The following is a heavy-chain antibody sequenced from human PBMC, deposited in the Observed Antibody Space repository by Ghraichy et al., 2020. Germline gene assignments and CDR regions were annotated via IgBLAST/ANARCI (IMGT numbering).Heavy chain of an antibody. D-gene: IGHD6-13*01. J-gene: IGHJ4*02. V-gene: IGHV4-59*08. Sequence: SETLSLTCTVSGGSFSSYYWTWIRQPPGKGLEWIGSTHYSGTTNYNPTLRSRVTISVDMSKNQLSLRLSSVTAADTAVYYCAGVQNQITWYYYWGKGTLVTVSS. CDR2: THYSGTT. CDR1: GGSFSSYY. CDR3: AGVQNQITWYYY.